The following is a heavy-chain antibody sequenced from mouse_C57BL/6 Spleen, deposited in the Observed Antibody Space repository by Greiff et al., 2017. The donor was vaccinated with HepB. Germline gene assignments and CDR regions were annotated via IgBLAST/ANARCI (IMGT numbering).Heavy chain of an antibody. CDR1: GYTFTDYY. D-gene: IGHD2-3*01. J-gene: IGHJ3*01. CDR3: AREGDGAY. CDR2: INPYNGGT. Sequence: EVKLQQSGPVLVKPGASVKMSCKASGYTFTDYYMNWVKQSHGKSLEWIGVINPYNGGTSYNQKFKGKATMTVDKTSSTAYMEVTSLTSEDSAVYYCAREGDGAYWGQGTLVTVSA. V-gene: IGHV1-19*01.